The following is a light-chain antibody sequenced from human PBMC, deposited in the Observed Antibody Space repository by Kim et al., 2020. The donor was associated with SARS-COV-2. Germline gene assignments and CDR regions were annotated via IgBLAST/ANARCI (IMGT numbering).Light chain of an antibody. CDR3: QHYDDLPAYT. J-gene: IGKJ2*01. V-gene: IGKV1-33*01. CDR1: QDITKS. CDR2: DAS. Sequence: DIQLTQSPSSLSAFVGDRVTITCQASQDITKSLNWYQQKPGKAPKVLIYDASKLETGVPSRFSGSGSGTDFTFTISSLQPEDIATYYCQHYDDLPAYTFGQGTKLEI.